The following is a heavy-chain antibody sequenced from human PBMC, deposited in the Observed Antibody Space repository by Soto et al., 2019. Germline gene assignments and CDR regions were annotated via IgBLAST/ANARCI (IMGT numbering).Heavy chain of an antibody. V-gene: IGHV4-30-4*01. CDR1: GGSISSGDYY. CDR2: IYYSGST. Sequence: PSETLSLTCTVSGGSISSGDYYWSWIRQPPGKGLEWIGYIYYSGSTYYNPSLKSRVTISVDTSKNQFSLKLSSVTAADTAVYCCARAYDFWSGCYFDYWGQGTLVTVSS. J-gene: IGHJ4*02. CDR3: ARAYDFWSGCYFDY. D-gene: IGHD3-3*01.